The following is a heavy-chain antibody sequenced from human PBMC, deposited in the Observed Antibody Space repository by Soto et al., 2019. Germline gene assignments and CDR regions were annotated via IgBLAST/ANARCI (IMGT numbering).Heavy chain of an antibody. CDR3: VRDRGNPYSFDI. J-gene: IGHJ3*02. D-gene: IGHD3-10*01. Sequence: EVQLVESGGGLVQPGESLRLSCAASGFTFSPFWMHWVRQAPGKGLEWVSHMNSDGSTTLYADSVKGRFTISRDNAKNTLYLQMNSLRAEHSDVYYCVRDRGNPYSFDIWGQGTVVSVSS. CDR1: GFTFSPFW. CDR2: MNSDGSTT. V-gene: IGHV3-74*01.